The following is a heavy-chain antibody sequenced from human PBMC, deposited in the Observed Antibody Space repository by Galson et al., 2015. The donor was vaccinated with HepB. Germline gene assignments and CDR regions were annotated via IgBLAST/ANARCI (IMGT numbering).Heavy chain of an antibody. CDR2: ISSSSSYL. J-gene: IGHJ4*02. CDR3: ARGRTLWLLFDY. D-gene: IGHD5-18*01. Sequence: SLRLSCAASGFTFSSYSMNWVRQAPGKGLEWVSSISSSSSYLYYADSVKGRFTIPRDNAKNSLYLQMNSLRAGDTAVYYCARGRTLWLLFDYWGQGTLVTVSS. V-gene: IGHV3-21*01. CDR1: GFTFSSYS.